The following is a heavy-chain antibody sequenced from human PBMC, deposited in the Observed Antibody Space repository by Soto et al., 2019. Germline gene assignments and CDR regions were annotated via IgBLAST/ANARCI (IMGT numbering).Heavy chain of an antibody. D-gene: IGHD1-1*01. CDR2: VIPIFGTT. CDR3: ARNHGPTTSENWFDS. V-gene: IGHV1-69*05. Sequence: SVKVSCNASGGALRDYAYCWVRQAPGQGLEWMGEVIPIFGTTPYAQKFQGRVTMTTDTSTTTAYLELRSLRSDDTAVYYCARNHGPTTSENWFDSWGQGTLVTVSS. CDR1: GGALRDYA. J-gene: IGHJ5*01.